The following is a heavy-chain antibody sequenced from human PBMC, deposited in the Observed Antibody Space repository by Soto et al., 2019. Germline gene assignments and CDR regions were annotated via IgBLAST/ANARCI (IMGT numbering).Heavy chain of an antibody. CDR3: AKDLGHSGYEFLFDY. CDR1: GFTFSSYG. D-gene: IGHD5-12*01. Sequence: GGSLRLSCAASGFTFSSYGMHWVRQAPGKGLEWVAVISYDGSNKYYADSVKGRFTISRDNSKNTLYLQMNSLRAEDTAVYYCAKDLGHSGYEFLFDYWGQGTLVTVSS. CDR2: ISYDGSNK. V-gene: IGHV3-30*18. J-gene: IGHJ4*02.